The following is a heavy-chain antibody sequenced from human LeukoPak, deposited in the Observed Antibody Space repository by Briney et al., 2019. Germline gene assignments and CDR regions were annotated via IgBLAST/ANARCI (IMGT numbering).Heavy chain of an antibody. D-gene: IGHD5-18*01. V-gene: IGHV1-69*06. J-gene: IGHJ4*02. CDR3: AISTRGYSYGYFDY. CDR2: IIPIFGTA. CDR1: GGTFSSYA. Sequence: ASVKVSCKASGGTFSSYAISWVRQAPGQGLGWMGGIIPIFGTANYAQKFQGRVTITADKSTSTAYMELSSLRSEDTAVYYCAISTRGYSYGYFDYWGQGTLVTVSS.